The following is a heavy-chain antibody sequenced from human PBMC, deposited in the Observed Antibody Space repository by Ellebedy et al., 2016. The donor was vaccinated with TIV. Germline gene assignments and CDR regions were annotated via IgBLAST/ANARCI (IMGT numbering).Heavy chain of an antibody. V-gene: IGHV3-9*01. CDR2: ISWNSGSI. J-gene: IGHJ4*02. D-gene: IGHD3-3*01. CDR1: GFTFDDYA. Sequence: GGSLRLXXAASGFTFDDYAMHWVRQAPGKGLEWVSGISWNSGSIGYADSVKGRFTISRDNAKNSLYLQMNSLRAEDTALYYCAKGDFWSGPPFDYWGQGTLVTVSS. CDR3: AKGDFWSGPPFDY.